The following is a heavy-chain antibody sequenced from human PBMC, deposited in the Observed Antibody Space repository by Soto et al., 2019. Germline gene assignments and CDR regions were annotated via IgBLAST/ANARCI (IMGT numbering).Heavy chain of an antibody. V-gene: IGHV4-39*07. CDR2: IYYSGST. CDR3: ARDYGDGYSYGPFDY. J-gene: IGHJ4*02. D-gene: IGHD5-18*01. CDR1: GGSISSSSYY. Sequence: SETLSLTCTVSGGSISSSSYYWGWIRQPPGKGLEWIGTIYYSGSTYYNPSLKSRVTISVDTSKNQFSLKLSSVTAADTAVYYCARDYGDGYSYGPFDYWGQGTLVTVSS.